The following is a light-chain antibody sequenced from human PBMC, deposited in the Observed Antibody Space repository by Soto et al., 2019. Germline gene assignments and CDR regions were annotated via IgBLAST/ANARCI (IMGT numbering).Light chain of an antibody. Sequence: QSALTQPASVSGSPGQSITISCTGTSSDIGSYNLVSWYQHHPGKAPKLMIYEVNNRPSGVSHRFSGSKSGNTASLTISGLQADDEAAYYCNSYTTTTTRWMFGGGTKVTVL. CDR2: EVN. J-gene: IGLJ3*02. CDR1: SSDIGSYNL. V-gene: IGLV2-14*02. CDR3: NSYTTTTTRWM.